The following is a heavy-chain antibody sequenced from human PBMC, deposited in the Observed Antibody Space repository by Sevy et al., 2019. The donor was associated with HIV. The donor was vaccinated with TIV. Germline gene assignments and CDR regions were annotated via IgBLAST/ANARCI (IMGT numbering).Heavy chain of an antibody. CDR1: GFTFSSFG. Sequence: GGSLRFSCAASGFTFSSFGMHWVRQAPGKGLEWVAVIWFDGSNTYYADSVKGRFTISRDIAKNTLHLQMNSLRAEDTAVYYCATDLEFYDSGDYGPAFMPDFWGHGTLVTVSS. CDR3: ATDLEFYDSGDYGPAFMPDF. CDR2: IWFDGSNT. D-gene: IGHD4-17*01. V-gene: IGHV3-33*01. J-gene: IGHJ4*01.